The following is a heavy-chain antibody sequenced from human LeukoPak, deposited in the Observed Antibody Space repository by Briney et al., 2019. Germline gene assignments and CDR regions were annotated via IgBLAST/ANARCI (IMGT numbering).Heavy chain of an antibody. CDR3: ARSYGYYYVDY. Sequence: GGSLRLSCAASGFTFSSYGMHWVRQAPGKGLEWVAVIWYDGSNKYYADSVKGRFTISRDNSKNTLYVQMNSLRAEDTAVYYCARSYGYYYVDYWGQGTLVTVSS. CDR2: IWYDGSNK. CDR1: GFTFSSYG. V-gene: IGHV3-33*01. J-gene: IGHJ4*02. D-gene: IGHD3-22*01.